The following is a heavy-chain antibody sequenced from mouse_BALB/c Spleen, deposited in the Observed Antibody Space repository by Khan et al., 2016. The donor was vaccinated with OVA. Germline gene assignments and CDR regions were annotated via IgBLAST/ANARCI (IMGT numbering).Heavy chain of an antibody. CDR1: GYSITSDYA. J-gene: IGHJ2*01. CDR3: ARVYGGDFDY. CDR2: ISYSGNT. V-gene: IGHV3-2*02. D-gene: IGHD2-10*02. Sequence: VQLQESGPGLVKPSQSLSLTCTVTGYSITSDYAWNWIRQFPGNKLEWMGFISYSGNTKYNPSLKNRISLTRDTSKNQFFLQLNSVTTEDTATYYCARVYGGDFDYWGQGTTLTVSS.